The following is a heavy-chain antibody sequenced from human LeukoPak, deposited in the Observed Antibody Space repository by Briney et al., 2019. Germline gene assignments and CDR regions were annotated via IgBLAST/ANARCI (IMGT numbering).Heavy chain of an antibody. CDR1: GFTFSTYS. J-gene: IGHJ3*02. CDR2: ISGSGSSM. Sequence: GGSLRLSCAASGFTFSTYSMNWFRQAPGKGLEWVSYISGSGSSMYYADSVKGRFTISRDNARNSLYLEMNSLRAEDAAVYYCARDQTGYCSSSNCYTSAFDIWGQGTMVTVSA. V-gene: IGHV3-48*01. CDR3: ARDQTGYCSSSNCYTSAFDI. D-gene: IGHD2-2*02.